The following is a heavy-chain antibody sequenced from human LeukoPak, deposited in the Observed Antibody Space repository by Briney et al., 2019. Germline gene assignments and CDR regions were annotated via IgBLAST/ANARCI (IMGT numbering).Heavy chain of an antibody. J-gene: IGHJ1*01. D-gene: IGHD3-3*01. V-gene: IGHV3-30-3*01. Sequence: GGSLRLSCAASGFTFSSYAMHWVRQAPGKGLEWVAVISYDGSNKYYADSVKGRFTISRDNSKNTLYLQMSSLRAEDTAVYYCASQPSDFWSAKYFQHWGQGTLVTVSS. CDR1: GFTFSSYA. CDR3: ASQPSDFWSAKYFQH. CDR2: ISYDGSNK.